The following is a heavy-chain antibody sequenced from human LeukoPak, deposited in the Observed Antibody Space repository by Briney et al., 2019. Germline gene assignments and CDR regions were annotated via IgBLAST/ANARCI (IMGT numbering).Heavy chain of an antibody. V-gene: IGHV3-48*03. Sequence: GGPLRLSCAASGFTFSSYEMNWVRQAPGKGLEWVSYISSSGSTIYYADSVKGRFTISRDNAKNSLYLQMNSLRAEDTAVYYCARFGAPSYHDILTGLREGYYFDYWGQGTLVTVSS. J-gene: IGHJ4*02. CDR3: ARFGAPSYHDILTGLREGYYFDY. CDR1: GFTFSSYE. CDR2: ISSSGSTI. D-gene: IGHD3-9*01.